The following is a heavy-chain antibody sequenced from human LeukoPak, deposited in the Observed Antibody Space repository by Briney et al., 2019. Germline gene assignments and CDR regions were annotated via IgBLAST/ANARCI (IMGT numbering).Heavy chain of an antibody. D-gene: IGHD1-26*01. CDR2: IYPGDSDT. J-gene: IGHJ4*02. CDR3: ARRQIVGATRSPFDY. CDR1: GYSFTTYW. V-gene: IGHV5-51*01. Sequence: GESLKISCKGSGYSFTTYWIGWVRQMPGKGLEWMGIIYPGDSDTRYSPSFQGQVTISADKSISTAYLQWSSLKASDTAMYYCARRQIVGATRSPFDYWGQGTLVTVSS.